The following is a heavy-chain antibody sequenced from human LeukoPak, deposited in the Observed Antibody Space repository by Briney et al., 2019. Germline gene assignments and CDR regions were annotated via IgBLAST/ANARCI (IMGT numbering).Heavy chain of an antibody. CDR1: GYRFTSYW. CDR2: IYPGDSDT. D-gene: IGHD4/OR15-4a*01. CDR3: ARGLWSLDAGAFDI. Sequence: GESLQISCKGSGYRFTSYWIGWVRQLPGKGLEWMGIIYPGDSDTRYSPSFQGQVTISADKSISTAYLQWSSLKASDTAMYYCARGLWSLDAGAFDIWGQGTMVTVSS. J-gene: IGHJ3*02. V-gene: IGHV5-51*01.